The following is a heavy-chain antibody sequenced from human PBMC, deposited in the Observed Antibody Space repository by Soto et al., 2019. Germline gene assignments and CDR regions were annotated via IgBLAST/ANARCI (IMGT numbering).Heavy chain of an antibody. V-gene: IGHV1-46*01. Sequence: QVQLVQSGAEVKKPWASVKVSCKASGYTFTSYYMHWVRQAPGQGLEWMGIINPSGGSTSYAQKYQGRVTMTRDTSTSTVYMELSSLRSEDTAVYYCATTIFGVFIGFDAFDILGQGTMVTVSS. J-gene: IGHJ3*02. D-gene: IGHD3-3*01. CDR3: ATTIFGVFIGFDAFDI. CDR2: INPSGGST. CDR1: GYTFTSYY.